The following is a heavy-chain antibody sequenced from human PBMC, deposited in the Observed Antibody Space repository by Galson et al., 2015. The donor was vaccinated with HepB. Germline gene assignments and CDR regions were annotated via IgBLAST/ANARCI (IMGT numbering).Heavy chain of an antibody. CDR1: GFTFNKYA. Sequence: SLRLSCAASGFTFNKYAMHWVRQAPGKGLEWVAVIWYDGSNKNYADSVKGRFTISRDNSKNTLYVQMNSLRVEDTAVYYCARDRTDYYYDSTGYYNGFDCWGQGTLVTVSS. D-gene: IGHD3-22*01. V-gene: IGHV3-33*01. CDR3: ARDRTDYYYDSTGYYNGFDC. CDR2: IWYDGSNK. J-gene: IGHJ4*02.